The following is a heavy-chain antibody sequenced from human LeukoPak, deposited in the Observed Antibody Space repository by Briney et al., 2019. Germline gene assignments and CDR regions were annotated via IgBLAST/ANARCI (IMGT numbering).Heavy chain of an antibody. CDR3: ARGRITFGGVIVLDY. CDR2: IYHSGST. CDR1: GGSISSSNW. V-gene: IGHV4-4*02. Sequence: SETLSLTCAVSGGSISSSNWWSWVRQPPGKGLERIGEIYHSGSTNYNPSLKSRVTISVDKSKNQFSLKLSSVTAADTAVYYCARGRITFGGVIVLDYWGQGTLVTVSS. J-gene: IGHJ4*02. D-gene: IGHD3-16*02.